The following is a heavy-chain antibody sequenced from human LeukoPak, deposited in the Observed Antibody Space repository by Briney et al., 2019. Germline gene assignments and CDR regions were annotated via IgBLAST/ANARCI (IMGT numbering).Heavy chain of an antibody. CDR1: GYTFTGYY. CDR3: ARGRGSGVRYFDWLLFRYYYYYYMDV. CDR2: INPNSGGT. V-gene: IGHV1-2*02. D-gene: IGHD3-9*01. J-gene: IGHJ6*03. Sequence: ASVKVSCKASGYTFTGYYMHWVRQAPGQGLEWMGWINPNSGGTNYAQKFQGRVTMTRDTSISTAYMELSRLRSDDTAVYYCARGRGSGVRYFDWLLFRYYYYYYMDVWGKGTTVTISS.